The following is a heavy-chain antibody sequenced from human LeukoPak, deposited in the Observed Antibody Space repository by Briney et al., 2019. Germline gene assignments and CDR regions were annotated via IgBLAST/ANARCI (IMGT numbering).Heavy chain of an antibody. J-gene: IGHJ6*01. CDR3: AREVAPLYFHYGMDV. Sequence: GKSLRLSCAASGFTFSFYGMHWVRQAPGKGLEWVAVTWYDGRNNYYAASVKGRFTISRDDSKTTVYLLMNSLRAEDTAVYYCAREVAPLYFHYGMDVWGEGTTVTVSS. V-gene: IGHV3-33*01. CDR2: TWYDGRNN. D-gene: IGHD2-21*01. CDR1: GFTFSFYG.